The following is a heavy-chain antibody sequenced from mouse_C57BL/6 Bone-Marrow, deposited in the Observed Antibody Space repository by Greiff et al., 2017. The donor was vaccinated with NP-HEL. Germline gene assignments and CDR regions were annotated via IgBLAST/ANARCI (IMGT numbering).Heavy chain of an antibody. CDR1: GFTFSSYG. V-gene: IGHV5-6*02. CDR2: ISSGGSYT. Sequence: DVKLQESGGDLVKPGGSLKLSCAASGFTFSSYGMSWVRQTPDKRLEWVATISSGGSYTYYPDSVKGRFTISRDNAKNTLYLQMSSLKSEDTAMYYCARQGVSAYWGQGTLVTVSA. J-gene: IGHJ3*01. CDR3: ARQGVSAY.